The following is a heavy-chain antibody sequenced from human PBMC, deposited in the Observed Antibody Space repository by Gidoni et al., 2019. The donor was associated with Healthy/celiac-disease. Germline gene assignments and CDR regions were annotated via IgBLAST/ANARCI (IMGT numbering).Heavy chain of an antibody. CDR3: ARLGSSTSCYPWRIQLCLNWFDP. Sequence: EVQLAQSGAEVKKPGESLKISCKGSGYSFTNYCIGAVRQMPGKGLEWMGIIYPGDSDTRYSPSSQGQVPISADKSISPAYLQCSSLKASATAMYYCARLGSSTSCYPWRIQLCLNWFDPWGQGTLVTVSS. D-gene: IGHD2-2*01. J-gene: IGHJ5*02. CDR2: IYPGDSDT. V-gene: IGHV5-51*01. CDR1: GYSFTNYC.